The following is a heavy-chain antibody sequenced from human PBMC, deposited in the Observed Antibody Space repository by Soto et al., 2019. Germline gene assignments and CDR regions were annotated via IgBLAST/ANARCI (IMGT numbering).Heavy chain of an antibody. D-gene: IGHD2-8*01. Sequence: KTSETLSLTCSVSGDSISNLDYFWAWIRQPPGQALEYIGYIYKSATTYYNPSFESRVAISVDTSKSQFSLNVTSVTAADTAVYFCARGRYCINGRCFPNWFDSCGQGAIVTVYS. J-gene: IGHJ5*01. V-gene: IGHV4-30-4*01. CDR1: GDSISNLDYF. CDR2: IYKSATT. CDR3: ARGRYCINGRCFPNWFDS.